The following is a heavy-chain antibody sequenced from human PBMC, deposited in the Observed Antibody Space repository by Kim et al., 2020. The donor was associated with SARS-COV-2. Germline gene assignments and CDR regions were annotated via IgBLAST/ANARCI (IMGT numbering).Heavy chain of an antibody. Sequence: SETLSLTCTVSGDSISSGDYYWSWIRQPPGLGLEWIGYISYSGSTYYNPSLKSRVTVSIDTSKDQFSLRLTSVTAADTATYYCARDSMITLGGGIDYWC. CDR1: GDSISSGDYY. D-gene: IGHD3-16*01. V-gene: IGHV4-30-4*01. CDR2: ISYSGST. CDR3: ARDSMITLGGGIDY. J-gene: IGHJ4*01.